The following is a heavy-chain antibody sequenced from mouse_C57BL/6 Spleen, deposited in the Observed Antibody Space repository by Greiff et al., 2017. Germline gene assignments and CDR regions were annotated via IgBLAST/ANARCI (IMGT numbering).Heavy chain of an antibody. J-gene: IGHJ2*01. CDR3: ARDRTCTFDY. CDR2: ISDGGSYT. V-gene: IGHV5-4*01. CDR1: GFTFSSYA. Sequence: EVKLMESGGGLVKPGGSLKLSCAASGFTFSSYAMSWVRQTPEKRLEWVATISDGGSYTYYPEHVKGRFTLSRDNAKNNLYMQMTHLKSEDTAIYYCARDRTCTFDYWGQGTTLTVSS.